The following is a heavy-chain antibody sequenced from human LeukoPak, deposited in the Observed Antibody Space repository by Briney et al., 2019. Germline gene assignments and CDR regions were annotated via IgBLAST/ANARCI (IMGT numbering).Heavy chain of an antibody. Sequence: PGGSLRLSCAASEFTFDNFAMHWVRQAPGKGLEWVAFISYDGSDKYYADSVKGRFTISRDDSKSALYLHMNSLRAEDTAVYYCARDYSPMTTVSRTCYFFHLDVWGEGTTVTVSS. CDR1: EFTFDNFA. CDR2: ISYDGSDK. J-gene: IGHJ6*03. V-gene: IGHV3-30-3*01. CDR3: ARDYSPMTTVSRTCYFFHLDV. D-gene: IGHD4-11*01.